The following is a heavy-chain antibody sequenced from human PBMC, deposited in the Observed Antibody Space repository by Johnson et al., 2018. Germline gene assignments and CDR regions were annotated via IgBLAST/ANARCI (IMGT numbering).Heavy chain of an antibody. J-gene: IGHJ1*01. V-gene: IGHV3-23*04. CDR3: ARSLGLDSSGYYYGSFQH. CDR1: GFTFSSYA. CDR2: ISGSGGST. D-gene: IGHD3-22*01. Sequence: VQLVESGGGVVQXGRSLRLXCAASGFTFSSYAMSWVRQAPGKGLEWVSAISGSGGSTYFEASVQGRFTISRDNSKNTLFLQMNSLRAEATAAHYCARSLGLDSSGYYYGSFQHWGQGTLGTVSS.